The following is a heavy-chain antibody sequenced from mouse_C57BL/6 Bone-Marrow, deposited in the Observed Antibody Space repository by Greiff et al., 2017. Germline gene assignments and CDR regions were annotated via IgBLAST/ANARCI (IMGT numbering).Heavy chain of an antibody. CDR3: AREPPYYYGPYWYFDV. Sequence: EVQGVESGGGLVQSGRSLRLSCATSGFTFSDFYMEWVRQAPGKGLEWIAASRNKANDYTTEYSASVKGRFIVSRDTSQSILYLQMNALRAEDTAIYYCAREPPYYYGPYWYFDVWGTGTTVTVSS. D-gene: IGHD1-1*01. V-gene: IGHV7-1*01. CDR2: SRNKANDYTT. J-gene: IGHJ1*03. CDR1: GFTFSDFY.